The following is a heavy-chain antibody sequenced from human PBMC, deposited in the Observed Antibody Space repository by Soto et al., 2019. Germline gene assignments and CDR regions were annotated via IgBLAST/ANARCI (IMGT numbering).Heavy chain of an antibody. CDR1: GFSLSTSGVG. CDR2: IYWNDDK. J-gene: IGHJ5*02. V-gene: IGHV2-5*01. CDR3: AHSLIGPLVHWLDP. Sequence: SGPTLVNPTQTLTLTCTFSGFSLSTSGVGVGWIRQPPGKALEWLALIYWNDDKRYSPSLKSRLTITKDTSKNQVVLTMTNMDPVDTATYYCAHSLIGPLVHWLDPWGQGTLVTVYS.